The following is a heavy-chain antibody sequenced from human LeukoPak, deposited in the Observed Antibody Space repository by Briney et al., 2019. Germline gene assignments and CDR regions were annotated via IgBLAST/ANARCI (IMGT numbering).Heavy chain of an antibody. J-gene: IGHJ4*02. V-gene: IGHV1-2*02. CDR3: ARVGYSSAWSNFDY. CDR1: GYTFTDYY. D-gene: IGHD6-19*01. CDR2: VKPNSGGT. Sequence: ASVKGSCKASGYTFTDYYIHWVRQAPGQGLEWMGWVKPNSGGTNYAQKVQGRVTMTRDTSISTAYMELSRLTSDDTAVYYCARVGYSSAWSNFDYWGQGTLVTVSS.